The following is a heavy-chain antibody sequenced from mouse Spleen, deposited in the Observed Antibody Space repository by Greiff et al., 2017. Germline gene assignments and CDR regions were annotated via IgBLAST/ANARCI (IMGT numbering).Heavy chain of an antibody. D-gene: IGHD4-1*01. J-gene: IGHJ1*01. CDR1: GCSFTDYN. V-gene: IGHV1-39*01. CDR3: ARSSLTGTDWYFDV. CDR2: INPNYGTT. Sequence: EVQLQQSGPELVKPGASVKISCKASGCSFTDYNMNWVKQSNGKSLEWIGVINPNYGTTSYNQKFKGKATLTVDQSSSTAYMQLNSLTSEDSAVYDCARSSLTGTDWYFDVWGAGTTVTVSS.